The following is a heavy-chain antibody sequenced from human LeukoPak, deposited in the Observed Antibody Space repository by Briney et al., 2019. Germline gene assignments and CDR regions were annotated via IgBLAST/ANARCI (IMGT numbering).Heavy chain of an antibody. J-gene: IGHJ4*02. Sequence: PSETLSLTCTVSGYSISSGYYWGWIRQPPGKGLEWIGSIYHSGRTFYNPSLKSRVTISVDTSKNQFSLKLCSVTAADTALYYCARATLEYYYDSSGSFDYWGQGNLVTVSS. CDR2: IYHSGRT. D-gene: IGHD3-22*01. CDR3: ARATLEYYYDSSGSFDY. CDR1: GYSISSGYY. V-gene: IGHV4-38-2*02.